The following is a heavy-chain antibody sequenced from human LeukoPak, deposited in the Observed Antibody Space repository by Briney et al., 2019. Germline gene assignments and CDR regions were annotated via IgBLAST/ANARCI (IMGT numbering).Heavy chain of an antibody. CDR2: INPSGGST. D-gene: IGHD6-13*01. Sequence: GASVKVSSKASGYTFASYYMHCVRQSPGQGLECMGIINPSGGSTSYAQKFQGRVTMTRDTSTSTVYMELSSLRSEDTAVYYCARGRIAAAGKEKNWFDPWGQGTLVTVSS. CDR3: ARGRIAAAGKEKNWFDP. V-gene: IGHV1-46*01. CDR1: GYTFASYY. J-gene: IGHJ5*02.